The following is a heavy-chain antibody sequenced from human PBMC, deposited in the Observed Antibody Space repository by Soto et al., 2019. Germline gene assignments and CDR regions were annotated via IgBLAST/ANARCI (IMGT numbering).Heavy chain of an antibody. Sequence: EMQLVESGGGLVQPGGSLRLSCAASGFTFSSYSMNWVRQAPGKGLEWVSYISSSSSTIYYADSVKGRFTISRDNAKNSLYLQMNSLRAEDTAVYYCARDWGYYYYYGMDVWGQGTTVTVSS. D-gene: IGHD3-16*01. CDR3: ARDWGYYYYYGMDV. CDR2: ISSSSSTI. V-gene: IGHV3-48*01. J-gene: IGHJ6*02. CDR1: GFTFSSYS.